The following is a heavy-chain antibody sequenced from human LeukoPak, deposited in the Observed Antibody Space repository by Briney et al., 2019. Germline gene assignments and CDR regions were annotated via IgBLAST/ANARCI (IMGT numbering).Heavy chain of an antibody. Sequence: ASVKVSCKASGYTFTGYYMHWVRQAPGQGLEWMGWINPNSGDTNYAQKFQGRVTMTRDTSISTAYMELSGLRSDDTAVYYCARGRRILEGPENAGDFFDYWGQGTLVTVSS. V-gene: IGHV1-2*02. D-gene: IGHD7-27*01. J-gene: IGHJ4*01. CDR1: GYTFTGYY. CDR3: ARGRRILEGPENAGDFFDY. CDR2: INPNSGDT.